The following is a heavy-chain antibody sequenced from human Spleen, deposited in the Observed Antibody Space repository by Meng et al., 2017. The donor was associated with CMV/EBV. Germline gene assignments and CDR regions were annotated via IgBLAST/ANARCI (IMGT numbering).Heavy chain of an antibody. J-gene: IGHJ4*02. CDR3: ARDRPGTPYYFDY. V-gene: IGHV3-7*03. D-gene: IGHD1-14*01. CDR2: IKQDGGDK. Sequence: GESLKISCAASGFTFSSYWMSWVRQPPGKGLEWVANIKQDGGDKYYVNSVKGRFTISRDNAKNSLYLQMNSLRVEDTALYYCARDRPGTPYYFDYWGQGTLVTVS. CDR1: GFTFSSYW.